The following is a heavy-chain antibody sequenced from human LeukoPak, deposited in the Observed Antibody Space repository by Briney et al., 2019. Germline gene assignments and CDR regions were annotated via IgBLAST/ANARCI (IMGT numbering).Heavy chain of an antibody. CDR3: ARHDSYYYDSSGYLVFDY. CDR2: INHSGST. V-gene: IGHV4-34*01. CDR1: GGSFSGYY. Sequence: SETLSLTCAVYGGSFSGYYWSWIRQPPGKGLEWIGEINHSGSTNYNPSLKSRVTISVDTSKNQFSLKLSSVTAADTAVYYCARHDSYYYDSSGYLVFDYWGQGTLVTVSS. D-gene: IGHD3-22*01. J-gene: IGHJ4*02.